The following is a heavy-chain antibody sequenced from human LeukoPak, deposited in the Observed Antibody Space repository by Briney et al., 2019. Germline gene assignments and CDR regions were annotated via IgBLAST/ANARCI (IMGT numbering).Heavy chain of an antibody. V-gene: IGHV3-30-3*01. CDR2: ISYDGSNK. D-gene: IGHD6-19*01. CDR3: ARVGGWLVDAFDI. CDR1: GFTFSSYA. Sequence: PGGSLRLSCAASGFTFSSYAMSWVRQAPGKGLEWVAVISYDGSNKYYADSVKGRFTISRDNSKNTLYLQMNSLRAEDTAVYYCARVGGWLVDAFDIWGQGTMVTVSS. J-gene: IGHJ3*02.